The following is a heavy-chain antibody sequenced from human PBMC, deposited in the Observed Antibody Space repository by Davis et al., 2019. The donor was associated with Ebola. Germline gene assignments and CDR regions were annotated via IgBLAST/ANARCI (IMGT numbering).Heavy chain of an antibody. V-gene: IGHV3-23*01. CDR2: IGGRGDET. CDR3: ARERGYSGYDYGFDY. J-gene: IGHJ4*02. D-gene: IGHD5-12*01. CDR1: GFMFSTSG. Sequence: GESLKISCGASGFMFSTSGMTWVRQASGKGLEWVSYIGGRGDETYYADSVKGRFTISRDNSKNTLYLQMNSLRAEDTAVYYCARERGYSGYDYGFDYWGQGTLVTVSS.